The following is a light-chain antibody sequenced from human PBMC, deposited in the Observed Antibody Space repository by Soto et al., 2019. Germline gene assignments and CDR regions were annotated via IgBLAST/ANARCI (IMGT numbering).Light chain of an antibody. Sequence: DIVMTQSPATLSVSPGERATLSCRASQSINTNLAWYQQKPGQAPRLLIYGASTRATVIPARFSGSGSGTEFTLTISGLQADDFAVYYCHQYNSWPRGTFGPGTKVEIK. J-gene: IGKJ3*01. CDR1: QSINTN. V-gene: IGKV3-15*01. CDR3: HQYNSWPRGT. CDR2: GAS.